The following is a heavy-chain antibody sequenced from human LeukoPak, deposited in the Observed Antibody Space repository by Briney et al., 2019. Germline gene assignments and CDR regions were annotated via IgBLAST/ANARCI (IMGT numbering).Heavy chain of an antibody. D-gene: IGHD5-24*01. J-gene: IGHJ4*02. Sequence: PGGSLRLSCAVSGFTFSGYAMHWVRQASGKGLEHVSTINTDGGSTYYAKSVKGRFTISRDNSKNTLYLQMGSLRAQDMDVYYCARRERDGYNYFDYWGQGTLVTVSS. CDR2: INTDGGST. CDR1: GFTFSGYA. V-gene: IGHV3-64*01. CDR3: ARRERDGYNYFDY.